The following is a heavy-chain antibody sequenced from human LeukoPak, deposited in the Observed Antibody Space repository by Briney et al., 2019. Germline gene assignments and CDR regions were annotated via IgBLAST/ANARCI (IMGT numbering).Heavy chain of an antibody. D-gene: IGHD5-12*01. CDR3: AKDPSSGYSGYGAYYFDY. CDR2: ISGSGGST. Sequence: GGSLRLSCAASGFTFSSYAMSWVRLAPGKGLEWVSAISGSGGSTYYADSVKGRFTISRDNSKNTLYLQMNSLRAEDTAVYYCAKDPSSGYSGYGAYYFDYWGQGTLVTVSS. J-gene: IGHJ4*02. CDR1: GFTFSSYA. V-gene: IGHV3-23*01.